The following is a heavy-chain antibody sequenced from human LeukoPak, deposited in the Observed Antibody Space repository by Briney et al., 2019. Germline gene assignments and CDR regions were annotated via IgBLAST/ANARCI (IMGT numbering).Heavy chain of an antibody. Sequence: PGRSLRLSCAASGFTFSSYAMHWVRQAPGKGLEWVAVISYDGSNKYYADSVKGRFTISRDNSKNTLYLQMNSVRAEDTAVYFCACGKYRYGDHWFDPWGQGTLVTVSS. CDR3: ACGKYRYGDHWFDP. CDR2: ISYDGSNK. J-gene: IGHJ5*02. CDR1: GFTFSSYA. D-gene: IGHD5-18*01. V-gene: IGHV3-30*04.